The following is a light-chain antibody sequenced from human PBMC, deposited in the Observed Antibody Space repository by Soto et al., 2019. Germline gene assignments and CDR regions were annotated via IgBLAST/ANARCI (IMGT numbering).Light chain of an antibody. CDR1: QSISIW. J-gene: IGKJ1*01. V-gene: IGKV1-5*01. CDR2: DAS. Sequence: DIQMTQSPSTLSASVGDRVTITCRASQSISIWLAWYQQKPGKAPNILIYDASTLVSGVPSRFSGSGSGTEFTLTISSLQPNDFATYYCQQYNNYFSWTFGQGTKVEIK. CDR3: QQYNNYFSWT.